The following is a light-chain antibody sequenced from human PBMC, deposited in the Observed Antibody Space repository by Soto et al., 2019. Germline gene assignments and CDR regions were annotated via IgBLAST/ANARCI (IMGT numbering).Light chain of an antibody. J-gene: IGLJ2*01. CDR2: EGN. CDR3: CSYAGSFTFV. Sequence: QSALTQPASVSGSPGQSITISCTGTSSDVGSYNLVSWYQHHPGKAPKLMIYEGNKRPSGVSNRFSGSKSGNTASLTISGLQAEDEADYYCCSYAGSFTFVFGGGTKVTVL. V-gene: IGLV2-23*03. CDR1: SSDVGSYNL.